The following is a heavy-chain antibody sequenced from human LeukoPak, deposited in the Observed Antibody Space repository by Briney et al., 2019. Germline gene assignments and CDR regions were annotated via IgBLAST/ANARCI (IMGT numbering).Heavy chain of an antibody. CDR3: AKRAVVREIQYFDY. D-gene: IGHD3-22*01. Sequence: PGGSLRLSCAASGFTFSHYGMTWVRQAPGKGLEWVSAISGSGGSTYYAGSVKGRFTISRDNPKNTLYLQMNSLRPEDTAIYYCAKRAVVREIQYFDYWGQGALLTVSS. CDR2: ISGSGGST. CDR1: GFTFSHYG. V-gene: IGHV3-23*01. J-gene: IGHJ4*02.